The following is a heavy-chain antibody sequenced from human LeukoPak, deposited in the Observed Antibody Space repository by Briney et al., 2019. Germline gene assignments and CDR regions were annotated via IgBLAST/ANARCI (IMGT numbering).Heavy chain of an antibody. CDR3: ARRAVYYDSSGRANWFDP. V-gene: IGHV4-39*01. CDR1: GGSINTNNYY. Sequence: SETLSLTCTVFGGSINTNNYYWGWIRQPPGKGLEWIGSISYSGSTSYNPSLKSRVTMSVDTSKNQFTLKLSSVTAADTAVYYCARRAVYYDSSGRANWFDPWGQGTLVTVSS. J-gene: IGHJ5*02. CDR2: ISYSGST. D-gene: IGHD3-22*01.